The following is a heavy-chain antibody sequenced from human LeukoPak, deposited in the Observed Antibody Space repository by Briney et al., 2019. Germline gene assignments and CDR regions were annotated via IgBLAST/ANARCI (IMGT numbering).Heavy chain of an antibody. CDR1: GYTFTGYY. V-gene: IGHV1-2*02. Sequence: GASVKVSCKASGYTFTGYYMHWVRQAPGQGLEWMGWINPNSGGTNYAQKFQGRVTMTRDTSISTAYMELSRLRSDDTAVYYCARDTSRVGGSYSHWGQGTLVTVSS. CDR3: ARDTSRVGGSYSH. J-gene: IGHJ4*02. CDR2: INPNSGGT. D-gene: IGHD1-26*01.